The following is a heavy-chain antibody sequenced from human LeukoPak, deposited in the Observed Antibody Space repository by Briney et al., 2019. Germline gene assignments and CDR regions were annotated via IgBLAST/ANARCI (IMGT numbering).Heavy chain of an antibody. V-gene: IGHV1-24*01. Sequence: ASVKVSCKVSGYTLTELSMRWVRHAPGKGLEWMGGFDPEDGETIYAQKFQGRVTMTEDTSTDTAYMELSSLRSEDTAVYYCARAGTYWDYFDYWGQGTLVTVSS. CDR2: FDPEDGET. J-gene: IGHJ4*02. CDR3: ARAGTYWDYFDY. D-gene: IGHD1-26*01. CDR1: GYTLTELS.